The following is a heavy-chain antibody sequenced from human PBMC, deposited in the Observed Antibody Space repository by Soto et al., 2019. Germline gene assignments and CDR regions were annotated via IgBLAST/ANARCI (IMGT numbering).Heavy chain of an antibody. CDR1: GYTFTSYG. Sequence: ASVKVSCKASGYTFTSYGSSWVRQAPGQGLEWMGWISTYNGNTNYVQKLQGRVTMTTDTSTSTAYMELRSLRSDDTAVYYCARDEYGNYAYWGQGTLVTVSS. CDR3: ARDEYGNYAY. CDR2: ISTYNGNT. V-gene: IGHV1-18*01. D-gene: IGHD4-17*01. J-gene: IGHJ4*02.